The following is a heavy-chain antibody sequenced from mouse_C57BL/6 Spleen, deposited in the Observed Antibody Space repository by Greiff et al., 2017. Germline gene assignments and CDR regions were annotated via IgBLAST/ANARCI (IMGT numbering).Heavy chain of an antibody. CDR2: IDPSDSYT. V-gene: IGHV1-59*01. Sequence: QVQLQQPGAELVRPGTSVKLSCKASGYTFTSYWMHWVKQRPGQGLEWIGVIDPSDSYTNYNQKFKGKATLTVDTSSSTAYMQLSSLTSEDSAVYYCITTVVARHWYFDVWGTGTTVTVSS. CDR1: GYTFTSYW. D-gene: IGHD1-1*01. J-gene: IGHJ1*03. CDR3: ITTVVARHWYFDV.